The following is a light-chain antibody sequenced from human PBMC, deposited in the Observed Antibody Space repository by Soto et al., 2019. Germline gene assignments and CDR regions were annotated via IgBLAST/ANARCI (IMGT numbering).Light chain of an antibody. CDR3: CSDAGGYTKL. CDR2: GVV. J-gene: IGLJ1*01. Sequence: QSALTQPRPVSRSPGQSVTISCTGTGNDVGAYNYVSWYQQHPGRPPKLLIYGVVRWPSGVPDRFSGSKSGNTDSLTISGLQAEDEADYFCCSDAGGYTKLCATETKVTGL. V-gene: IGLV2-11*01. CDR1: GNDVGAYNY.